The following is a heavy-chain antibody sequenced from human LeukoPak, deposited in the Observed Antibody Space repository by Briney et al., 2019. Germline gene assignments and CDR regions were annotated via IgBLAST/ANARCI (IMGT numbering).Heavy chain of an antibody. CDR3: GRVGGRSKAAKGDAFDI. D-gene: IGHD6-6*01. V-gene: IGHV3-21*01. J-gene: IGHJ3*02. Sequence: GSLRLSCAASGFTFRSYSMNWVRQAPGKGLEWVSSISSCSTYMYYADSVKGRFTISRDNAQNSMYLQMNSLRAEDTAVYYCGRVGGRSKAAKGDAFDIWGQGTMVTVSS. CDR2: ISSCSTYM. CDR1: GFTFRSYS.